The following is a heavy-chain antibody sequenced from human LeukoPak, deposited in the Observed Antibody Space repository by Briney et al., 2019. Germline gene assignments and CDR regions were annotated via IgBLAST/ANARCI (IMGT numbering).Heavy chain of an antibody. D-gene: IGHD1-14*01. Sequence: GGSLRLSCVASGFIFSTYGLHWVRQSPDRGLEWVAVIWYDGSQRYYADSVKGRFTISRDDSQNTIYLQMDSLRAEDTAVYYCATSSPRNYFDHWGQGTLVTVSS. CDR3: ATSSPRNYFDH. V-gene: IGHV3-33*01. CDR1: GFIFSTYG. CDR2: IWYDGSQR. J-gene: IGHJ4*02.